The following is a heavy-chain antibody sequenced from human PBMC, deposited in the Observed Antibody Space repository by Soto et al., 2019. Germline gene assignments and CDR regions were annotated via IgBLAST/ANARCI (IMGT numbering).Heavy chain of an antibody. CDR1: GGSISSYY. J-gene: IGHJ3*02. D-gene: IGHD3-16*01. CDR2: IYYSGST. V-gene: IGHV4-59*08. Sequence: QVQLQESGPGLVKPSETLSLTCTVSGGSISSYYWSWIRQPPGKGLEWIGYIYYSGSTNYNPSLKSPVAISVDTSKNQFSLNRSSVTAADTAVYYCARGKGGDAFDIWGPGTMVTVSS. CDR3: ARGKGGDAFDI.